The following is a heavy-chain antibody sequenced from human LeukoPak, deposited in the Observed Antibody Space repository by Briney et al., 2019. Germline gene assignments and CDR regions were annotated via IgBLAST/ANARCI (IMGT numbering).Heavy chain of an antibody. Sequence: ASVKVSCKASGYTFNGYYMHWVRQAPGQGLEWMGWINPNSGGTNYAQKFQGRVTMTRDTSISTAYMELSRLTSDDTAVYYCAVDHGSGSYYRVGFDYWGQGTLVTVSS. CDR3: AVDHGSGSYYRVGFDY. CDR2: INPNSGGT. J-gene: IGHJ4*02. CDR1: GYTFNGYY. D-gene: IGHD3-10*01. V-gene: IGHV1-2*02.